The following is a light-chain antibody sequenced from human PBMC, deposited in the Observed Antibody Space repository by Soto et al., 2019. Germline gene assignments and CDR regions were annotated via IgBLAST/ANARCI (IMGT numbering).Light chain of an antibody. Sequence: DIQMTQSPSTLSASVGDRVTITCRASQNLNNWLAWFQQKPGKAPTLLIYKASGLESGVPSRFSGGGSGTEFTLTISSLQPDDFSTYYCQQYNSYPWTFGQGTKVEIK. V-gene: IGKV1-5*03. CDR1: QNLNNW. CDR2: KAS. J-gene: IGKJ1*01. CDR3: QQYNSYPWT.